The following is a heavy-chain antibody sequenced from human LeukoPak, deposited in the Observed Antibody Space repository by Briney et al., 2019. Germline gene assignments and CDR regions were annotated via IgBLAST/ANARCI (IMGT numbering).Heavy chain of an antibody. Sequence: SETLSLTCTVSGGSISSYYWSWIRQPAGKGLEWIGRIYTSGSTNYNPSLKSRVTMSVDTSKNQFSLKLSSVTAADPAVYYCARDHPPGDGYNSWYFDYWGQGTLVTVSS. V-gene: IGHV4-4*07. CDR3: ARDHPPGDGYNSWYFDY. D-gene: IGHD5-24*01. CDR1: GGSISSYY. CDR2: IYTSGST. J-gene: IGHJ4*02.